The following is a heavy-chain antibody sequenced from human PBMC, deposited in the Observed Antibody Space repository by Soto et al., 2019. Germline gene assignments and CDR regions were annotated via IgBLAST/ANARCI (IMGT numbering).Heavy chain of an antibody. Sequence: SETLSLTCAVYGGSFSGYYWSWIRQPPGKGLEWIGEINHSGSTNYNPSLKSRFTISVDTSKNQFSLKLSSVTAADTAVYYCARPESIAVAGYFDYWGQGTLVTVSS. CDR2: INHSGST. CDR1: GGSFSGYY. J-gene: IGHJ4*02. CDR3: ARPESIAVAGYFDY. V-gene: IGHV4-34*01. D-gene: IGHD6-19*01.